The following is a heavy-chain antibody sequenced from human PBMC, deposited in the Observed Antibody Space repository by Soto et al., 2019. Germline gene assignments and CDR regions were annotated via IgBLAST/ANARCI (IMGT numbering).Heavy chain of an antibody. J-gene: IGHJ4*02. Sequence: PGGSLRLSCAASGFTFYTYSVNWVRQAPGKGLEWIAYIDSSGSITYYADSVKGRFTLSRDNAKNSLSLQMSSLRAEDTAVYYCTRDQSRYSGYPFDYWGQGNMVTVSS. CDR3: TRDQSRYSGYPFDY. CDR1: GFTFYTYS. D-gene: IGHD6-25*01. CDR2: IDSSGSIT. V-gene: IGHV3-48*01.